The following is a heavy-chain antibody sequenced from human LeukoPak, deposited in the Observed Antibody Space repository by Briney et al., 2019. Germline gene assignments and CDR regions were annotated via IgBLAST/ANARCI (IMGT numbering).Heavy chain of an antibody. J-gene: IGHJ3*02. Sequence: AGGSLRLSCAASGFTFSSYSMNWVRQAPGKGLEWVSYISSSSSTIYYADSVKGRFTISRDNAKNSLYLQMNSLRAEDTAVYYCARVTRGGWYSEGAFDIWGQGTMVTVSS. D-gene: IGHD6-19*01. CDR2: ISSSSSTI. CDR3: ARVTRGGWYSEGAFDI. CDR1: GFTFSSYS. V-gene: IGHV3-48*01.